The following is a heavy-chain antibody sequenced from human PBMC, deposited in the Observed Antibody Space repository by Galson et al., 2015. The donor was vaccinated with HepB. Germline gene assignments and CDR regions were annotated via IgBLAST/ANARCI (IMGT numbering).Heavy chain of an antibody. D-gene: IGHD3-3*01. J-gene: IGHJ6*03. CDR3: ARSHYDFWGGLRSEAYYMDV. CDR2: ISSSSSTI. V-gene: IGHV3-48*01. Sequence: SLRLSCAASGFTFSSYSMNWVRQAPGKGLEWVSYISSSSSTIYYADSVKGRFAISRDNTKNTLYLQMNSLRAEDTAVYYCARSHYDFWGGLRSEAYYMDVWGKGTTVTVSS. CDR1: GFTFSSYS.